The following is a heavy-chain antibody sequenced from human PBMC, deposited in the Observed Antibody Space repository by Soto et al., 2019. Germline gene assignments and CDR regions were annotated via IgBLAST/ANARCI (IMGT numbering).Heavy chain of an antibody. CDR1: GASISSYY. V-gene: IGHV4-59*01. CDR3: ARHSQNGPPLWFGELLS. Sequence: QEQLQESGPGLVKPSETLSLTCTVSGASISSYYWSWIRQPPGKGLDWIGYIHYSGSINYTPSLKGRVIISIDTSKNQFSLNLSSVTAADTAVYYCARHSQNGPPLWFGELLSWGQGTLVTVSS. J-gene: IGHJ4*02. D-gene: IGHD3-10*01. CDR2: IHYSGSI.